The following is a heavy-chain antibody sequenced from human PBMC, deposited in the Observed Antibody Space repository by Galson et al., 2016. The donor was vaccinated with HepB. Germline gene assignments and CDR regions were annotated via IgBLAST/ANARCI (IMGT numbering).Heavy chain of an antibody. CDR1: RFTFSIYW. J-gene: IGHJ6*02. V-gene: IGHV3-7*03. CDR2: IKQDGSEK. D-gene: IGHD5-18*01. CDR3: AREGEYNYGYDYYYGVDV. Sequence: RLSCAASRFTFSIYWMSWVRQAPGKGLEWVANIKQDGSEKYYVDSVKGRFTISRDNAKNSLYMQMNSLRAEDTAVYYCAREGEYNYGYDYYYGVDVWGQGTTVTVSS.